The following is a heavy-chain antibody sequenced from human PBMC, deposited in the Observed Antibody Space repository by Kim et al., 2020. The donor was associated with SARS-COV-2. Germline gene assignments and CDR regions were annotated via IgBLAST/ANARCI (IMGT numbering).Heavy chain of an antibody. CDR1: GFTFSSYS. J-gene: IGHJ4*02. CDR2: ISSSSSTI. V-gene: IGHV3-48*02. CDR3: ARDPVVTATLYYFDY. D-gene: IGHD2-21*02. Sequence: GGSLRLSCAASGFTFSSYSMNWVRQAPGKGLEWVSYISSSSSTIYYADSVKGRFTISRDNAKNSLYLQMNSLRDEDTAVYYCARDPVVTATLYYFDYWGQGTLVTVSS.